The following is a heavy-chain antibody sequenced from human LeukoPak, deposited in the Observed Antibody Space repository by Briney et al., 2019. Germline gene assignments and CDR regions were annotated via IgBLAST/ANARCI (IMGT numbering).Heavy chain of an antibody. CDR3: ARGGPPIVAAGGNFDY. D-gene: IGHD6-13*01. V-gene: IGHV4-59*01. CDR1: GGSISSDY. J-gene: IGHJ4*02. Sequence: SETLSLTCTVSGGSISSDYWSWIRQPPGKGLEWIGYISYNGRTNYKSALKSRVTISVDTSKNQFSLKLSSVTAADTAVSYCARGGPPIVAAGGNFDYWGQGTLVTVSS. CDR2: ISYNGRT.